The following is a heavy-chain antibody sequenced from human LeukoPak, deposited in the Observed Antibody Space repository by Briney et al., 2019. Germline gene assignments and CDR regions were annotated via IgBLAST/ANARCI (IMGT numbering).Heavy chain of an antibody. CDR2: ISGSGGST. CDR1: GFTFSNYA. D-gene: IGHD6-13*01. Sequence: GGSLRLSCAASGFTFSNYAMSWVRQAPGKGLEWVSAISGSGGSTYYADSVKGRFTISRDNSKNTLYLQMNSLRAEDTAVYYCAKDRGGSSWYQGFPDYYYYYGMDVWGQGTTVTVSS. J-gene: IGHJ6*02. V-gene: IGHV3-23*01. CDR3: AKDRGGSSWYQGFPDYYYYYGMDV.